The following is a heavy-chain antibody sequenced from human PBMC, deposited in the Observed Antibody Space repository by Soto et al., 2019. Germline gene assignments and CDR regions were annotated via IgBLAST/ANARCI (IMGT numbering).Heavy chain of an antibody. Sequence: GSLRLAGTSSVFTFGDYAISWFRQAPGKWLEWVGFISSKAYGGTTEYAASVKGRFTISRDDSKRIAYLKMNSLKTEETAAYYCTRAPKGSSSMSWFDPWGQG. D-gene: IGHD6-6*01. CDR2: ISSKAYGGTT. CDR3: TRAPKGSSSMSWFDP. J-gene: IGHJ5*02. V-gene: IGHV3-49*03. CDR1: VFTFGDYA.